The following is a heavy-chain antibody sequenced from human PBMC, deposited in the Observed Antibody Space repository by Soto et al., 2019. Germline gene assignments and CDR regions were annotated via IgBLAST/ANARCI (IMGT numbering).Heavy chain of an antibody. Sequence: EVQVVESGGGLVQPGGSLRVSCAASGFTFSRYWMTWVRQAPGKGLEWVANIKEDGSEKYYVDSVKGRFTISRDNAKNSLYREMNSLRAEDTAVYYCAISNEAPITISGVVTPNNYNGLDVWGQGTTVTVSS. CDR2: IKEDGSEK. D-gene: IGHD3-3*01. CDR3: AISNEAPITISGVVTPNNYNGLDV. J-gene: IGHJ6*02. CDR1: GFTFSRYW. V-gene: IGHV3-7*03.